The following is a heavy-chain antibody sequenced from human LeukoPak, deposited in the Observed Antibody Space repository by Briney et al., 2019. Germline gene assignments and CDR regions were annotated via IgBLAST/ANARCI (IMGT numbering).Heavy chain of an antibody. Sequence: ASVKVSCKAAGYTFTSYGISWVRQSPGQGLEWMGWISAYNGNTNHAKKLQGRVTMTTDTSTSTAYMELRSLRSDDTAVYYCAREGGIVVVPAEDYFDYWGQGTLVTVSS. CDR3: AREGGIVVVPAEDYFDY. J-gene: IGHJ4*02. CDR1: GYTFTSYG. D-gene: IGHD2-2*01. V-gene: IGHV1-18*01. CDR2: ISAYNGNT.